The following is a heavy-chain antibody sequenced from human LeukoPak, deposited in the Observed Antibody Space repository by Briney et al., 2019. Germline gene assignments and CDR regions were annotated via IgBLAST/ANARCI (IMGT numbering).Heavy chain of an antibody. CDR3: ARSSGSGWSFFDY. CDR2: IYPADSDA. Sequence: GESLKISCNGSGYGFPSYWIGWVRQMPGKGLELMGIIYPADSDARYSPSFQGHVTLSADKSISTAYLQWSSLRASDTAMYYCARSSGSGWSFFDYWGQGTLVTVSS. V-gene: IGHV5-51*01. J-gene: IGHJ4*02. D-gene: IGHD6-19*01. CDR1: GYGFPSYW.